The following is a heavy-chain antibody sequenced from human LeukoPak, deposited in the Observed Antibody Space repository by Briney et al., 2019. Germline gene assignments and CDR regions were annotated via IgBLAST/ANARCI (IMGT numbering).Heavy chain of an antibody. Sequence: ASVKVSCKASGYTFTSYGISWVRQAPGQGLEWMGWISAYNGNTNYAQKLQGRVTMTTDTSTSTAYMELRSLRSDDTAVYYCASGGTTYYDILTGYYSAGDAFDIWGQGTMVTVSS. CDR1: GYTFTSYG. CDR3: ASGGTTYYDILTGYYSAGDAFDI. D-gene: IGHD3-9*01. V-gene: IGHV1-18*01. J-gene: IGHJ3*02. CDR2: ISAYNGNT.